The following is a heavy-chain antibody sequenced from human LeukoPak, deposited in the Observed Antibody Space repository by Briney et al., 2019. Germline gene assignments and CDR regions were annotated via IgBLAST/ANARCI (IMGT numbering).Heavy chain of an antibody. CDR1: GSTFSSYT. J-gene: IGHJ4*02. V-gene: IGHV1-69*02. CDR2: IIPILGIA. CDR3: ARARGSSSSDY. D-gene: IGHD6-6*01. Sequence: ASVKVSCKASGSTFSSYTISWVRQAPGQGLEWMGRIIPILGIANYAQKFQGRVTITADKSTSTAYMELSSLRSEDTAVYYCARARGSSSSDYWGQGTLVTVSS.